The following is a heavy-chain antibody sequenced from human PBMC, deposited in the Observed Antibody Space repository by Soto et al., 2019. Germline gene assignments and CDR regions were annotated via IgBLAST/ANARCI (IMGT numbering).Heavy chain of an antibody. CDR1: GFSLSTTRVG. CDR3: AHTLVAGLGYYFDY. V-gene: IGHV2-5*02. J-gene: IGHJ4*02. Sequence: QITLKESGPTLVKPTQTLTLTCTFSGFSLSTTRVGVGWIRQPPGKALEWLALIYWDDDKRYSPFLKSRLTITKDTSKNQVDLTMTNMDPMDTATYFCAHTLVAGLGYYFDYWGQGTLVTVSS. D-gene: IGHD6-19*01. CDR2: IYWDDDK.